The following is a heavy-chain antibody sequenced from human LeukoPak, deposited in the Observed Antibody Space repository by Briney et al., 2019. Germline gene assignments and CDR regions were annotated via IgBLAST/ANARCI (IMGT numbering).Heavy chain of an antibody. CDR2: LYHSGDT. CDR1: VASISNYY. J-gene: IGHJ3*01. Sequence: SETLSLTCTVSVASISNYYWNWIRQPPGKGLEWIGILYHSGDTKYNPYLKSRVNISVDRSKNQFSLNLSSVTAADTAVYFCANKVGGAFDVWGQGKLVTVSA. CDR3: ANKVGGAFDV. V-gene: IGHV4-59*08.